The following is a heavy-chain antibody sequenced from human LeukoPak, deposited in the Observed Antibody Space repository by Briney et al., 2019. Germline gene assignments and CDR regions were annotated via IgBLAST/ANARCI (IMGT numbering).Heavy chain of an antibody. CDR2: ISGSGGST. CDR1: GFTFSSYA. Sequence: GGSLRLSCAASGFTFSSYAMSWVRQAPGKGLEWVSAISGSGGSTYYADSVKGRFTISRDNSKNTLYLQMNSLRAEDTAVYYCAKDLANYDFWSGGYYYYMDVWGKGTTVTVSS. J-gene: IGHJ6*03. V-gene: IGHV3-23*01. D-gene: IGHD3-3*01. CDR3: AKDLANYDFWSGGYYYYMDV.